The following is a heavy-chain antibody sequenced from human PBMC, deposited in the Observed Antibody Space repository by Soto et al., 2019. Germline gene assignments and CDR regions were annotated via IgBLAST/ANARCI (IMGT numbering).Heavy chain of an antibody. CDR3: ARASSPRDPWLDY. V-gene: IGHV3-11*01. D-gene: IGHD5-18*01. J-gene: IGHJ4*02. CDR2: ISSSGGTI. CDR1: GFTFSDDY. Sequence: GGSLRLSCGASGFTFSDDYMSWIRQAPGKGLEWVSYISSSGGTIYYADSVKGRFTISRDNTKNSLFLQMNSLRADDTAVYYCARASSPRDPWLDYWGQGTLVTVSS.